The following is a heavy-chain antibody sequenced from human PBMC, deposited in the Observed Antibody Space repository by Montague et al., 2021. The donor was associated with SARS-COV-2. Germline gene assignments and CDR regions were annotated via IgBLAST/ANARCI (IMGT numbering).Heavy chain of an antibody. CDR3: ARANMARGIKNVFEM. D-gene: IGHD3-10*01. CDR1: GGSISSGSFY. J-gene: IGHJ3*02. CDR2: IYYRGYT. Sequence: SETLSLTCTVSGGSISSGSFYWGWIRQPPGKGLEWIGNIYYRGYTYYNPSLKSRVTISVDTSKNQFSLRLNSVTPADTAVYYCARANMARGIKNVFEMWGQGTMVTVSS. V-gene: IGHV4-39*01.